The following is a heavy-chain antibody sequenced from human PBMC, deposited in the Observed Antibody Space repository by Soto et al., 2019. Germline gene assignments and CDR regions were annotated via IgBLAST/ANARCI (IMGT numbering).Heavy chain of an antibody. Sequence: QVQLVESGGGVVQPGRSLRLSCAASGFTFSSYGMHWVRQAPGKGLEWVAVIWYDGSNKYYADSVKGRFTISRDNSKNTLYLQMNSLRAEDTVVYYCARDRMAGAEPVLLLFGGWGAYYGMDVWGQGTTVTVSS. V-gene: IGHV3-33*01. CDR2: IWYDGSNK. CDR3: ARDRMAGAEPVLLLFGGWGAYYGMDV. J-gene: IGHJ6*02. CDR1: GFTFSSYG. D-gene: IGHD3-10*01.